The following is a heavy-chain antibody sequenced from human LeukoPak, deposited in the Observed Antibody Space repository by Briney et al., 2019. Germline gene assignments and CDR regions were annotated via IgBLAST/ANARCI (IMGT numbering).Heavy chain of an antibody. J-gene: IGHJ4*02. CDR2: ITGSGPYM. V-gene: IGHV3-21*06. D-gene: IGHD5-12*01. CDR1: GFTFSTFA. Sequence: PGGSLRLSCAASGFTFSTFAMHWVRLSPGKGLEWVSSITGSGPYMLYADSVKHRFTISRDNTKNLLYLEMNSLRAEDTAMYYCARGPSGYHNTGGQGTLVTVSS. CDR3: ARGPSGYHNT.